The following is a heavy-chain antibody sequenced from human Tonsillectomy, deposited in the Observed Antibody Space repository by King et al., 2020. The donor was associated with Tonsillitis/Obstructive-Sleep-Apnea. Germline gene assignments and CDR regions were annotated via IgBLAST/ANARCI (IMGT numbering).Heavy chain of an antibody. CDR3: AKDGGWELAYYFDY. Sequence: QLVQSGGGVVQPGRSLRLSCAASGFTFSSYGMHWVRQAPGKGLEWVAVISYDGSNKYYADSVKGRFTISRDNSKNTLYLQMNSLRAEDTAVYYCAKDGGWELAYYFDYWGQGTLVTVSS. CDR2: ISYDGSNK. V-gene: IGHV3-30*18. D-gene: IGHD1-26*01. J-gene: IGHJ4*02. CDR1: GFTFSSYG.